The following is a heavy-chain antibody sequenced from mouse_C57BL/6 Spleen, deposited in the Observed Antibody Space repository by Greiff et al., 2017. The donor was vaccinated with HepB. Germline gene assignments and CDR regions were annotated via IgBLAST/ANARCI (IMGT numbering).Heavy chain of an antibody. CDR1: GFTFSSYA. CDR3: ARAYYSNFPFGY. Sequence: EVKVVESGGGLVKPGGSLKLSCAASGFTFSSYAMSWVRQTPEKRLEWVATISDGGSYTYYPDNVKGRFTISRDNAKNNLYLQMSHLKSEDTAMYYCARAYYSNFPFGYWGQGTTLTVSS. J-gene: IGHJ2*01. D-gene: IGHD2-5*01. CDR2: ISDGGSYT. V-gene: IGHV5-4*03.